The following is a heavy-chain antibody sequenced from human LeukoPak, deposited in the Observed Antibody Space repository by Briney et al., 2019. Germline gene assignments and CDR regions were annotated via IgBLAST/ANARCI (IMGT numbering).Heavy chain of an antibody. V-gene: IGHV1-58*01. J-gene: IGHJ4*02. CDR1: GFTFTNSA. Sequence: SVKVSCKASGFTFTNSAVQWVRQARGQRLEWKGWIVVGSGNTNYAQKFQERVTITRDMSTSTAYMELSSLRSEDTAVYYCAAVPEYSSTWYPYYFDHWGQGTLVTVSS. CDR2: IVVGSGNT. CDR3: AAVPEYSSTWYPYYFDH. D-gene: IGHD6-13*01.